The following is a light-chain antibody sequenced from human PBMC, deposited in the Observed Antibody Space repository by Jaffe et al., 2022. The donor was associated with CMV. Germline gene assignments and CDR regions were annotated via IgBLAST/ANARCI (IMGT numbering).Light chain of an antibody. Sequence: DIQMTQSPPTLSASVGDRVTITCRASQSITDWLAWYQQKPGKAPKVLIYKASTLESGVPSRFSGSGSGTEFTLTISSLQPDDFATYYCQQYISYPLTFGGGSKVEI. J-gene: IGKJ4*01. V-gene: IGKV1-5*03. CDR1: QSITDW. CDR3: QQYISYPLT. CDR2: KAS.